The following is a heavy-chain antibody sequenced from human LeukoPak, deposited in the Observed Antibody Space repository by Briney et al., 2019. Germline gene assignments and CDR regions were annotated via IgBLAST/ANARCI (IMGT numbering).Heavy chain of an antibody. V-gene: IGHV4-59*01. Sequence: PETLSLTCTVSGGSISSYYWSWIRQPPGKGLEWIGYIYYSGSTNYNPSLKSRVTISVDTPKNQFSLKLSSVTAADTAVYYCARTGGSSGRDFWFDPWGQGTLVTVSS. CDR1: GGSISSYY. J-gene: IGHJ5*02. D-gene: IGHD6-19*01. CDR2: IYYSGST. CDR3: ARTGGSSGRDFWFDP.